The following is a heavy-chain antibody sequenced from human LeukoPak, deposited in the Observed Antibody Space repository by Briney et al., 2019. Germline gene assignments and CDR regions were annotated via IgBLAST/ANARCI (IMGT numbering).Heavy chain of an antibody. D-gene: IGHD3-10*02. CDR1: GGSISNNDYC. CDR2: IYYSGST. CDR3: ARDYLRGVNDAFDI. Sequence: SETLSLTCTVSGGSISNNDYCWAWIRQPPGKGLEWIGSIYYSGSTYYNPSLRSRVTISVDTSENPFSLNLTSVTAAGTAVYYCARDYLRGVNDAFDIWGQGTMVSVSS. J-gene: IGHJ3*02. V-gene: IGHV4-39*02.